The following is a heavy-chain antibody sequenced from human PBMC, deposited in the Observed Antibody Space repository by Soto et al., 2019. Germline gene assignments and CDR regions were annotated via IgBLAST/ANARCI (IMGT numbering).Heavy chain of an antibody. CDR3: ARGGPYSDSSGYDYGTGGTFDV. Sequence: DSVQVSCKASGYTFTSYGISWVRQAPGQGLEWMGWISTYNGNTNYAQKLQGRVTMTTYTSTSTAYMELRSLRSDDTAVYYCARGGPYSDSSGYDYGTGGTFDVWG. J-gene: IGHJ3*01. V-gene: IGHV1-18*01. D-gene: IGHD3-22*01. CDR1: GYTFTSYG. CDR2: ISTYNGNT.